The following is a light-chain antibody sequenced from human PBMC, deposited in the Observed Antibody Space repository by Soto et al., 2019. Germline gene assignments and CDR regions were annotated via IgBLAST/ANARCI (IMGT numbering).Light chain of an antibody. V-gene: IGLV2-8*01. J-gene: IGLJ3*02. Sequence: QSALTQPPSASGSPGQSVTISCTGTNSDVGGYDYVSWYQQHPGKAPKLMIYEVAKRPSGVPDRLSGSKSGNTASLTVSGLQAEDEADYYCSSHADSYNWVFGGGTQLTVL. CDR2: EVA. CDR3: SSHADSYNWV. CDR1: NSDVGGYDY.